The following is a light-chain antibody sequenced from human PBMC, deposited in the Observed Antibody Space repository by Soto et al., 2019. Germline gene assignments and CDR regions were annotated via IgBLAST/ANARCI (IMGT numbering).Light chain of an antibody. J-gene: IGKJ1*01. CDR2: DAS. CDR1: QSISSW. CDR3: QQYTSYSPRT. V-gene: IGKV1-5*01. Sequence: DVQRTQSPSALSASVGDTVTITCRDSQSISSWLAWYQQKPGKAPKLLIYDASSLGSGVPSRFSGSGAGTEFTLTISSLLPDDVATDYCQQYTSYSPRTFGQGTKVDIK.